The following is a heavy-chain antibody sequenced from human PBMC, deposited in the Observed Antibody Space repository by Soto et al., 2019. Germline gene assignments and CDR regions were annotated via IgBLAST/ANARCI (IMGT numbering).Heavy chain of an antibody. D-gene: IGHD2-2*01. Sequence: PSETLSLTSAVYGGSLSGYYWSWIRQPPEKGLEWIGSVYYRGSTYYNPSLKSRITIPVDMSTTQFSLELSSVTAADTAVYFCARDHWAIVLVPGAGVKPYNWFDPWGQGALVTVSS. V-gene: IGHV4-30-4*08. CDR2: VYYRGST. CDR3: ARDHWAIVLVPGAGVKPYNWFDP. J-gene: IGHJ5*02. CDR1: GGSLSGYY.